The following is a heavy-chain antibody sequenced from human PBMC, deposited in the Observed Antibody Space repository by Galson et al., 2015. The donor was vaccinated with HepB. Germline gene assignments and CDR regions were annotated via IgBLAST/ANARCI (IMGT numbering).Heavy chain of an antibody. V-gene: IGHV5-51*01. J-gene: IGHJ4*02. CDR1: GYSFTSYW. Sequence: QSGAEVKKPGESLKISCKGSGYSFTSYWIGWVRQMPGKGLEWMGIIYPGDSDTRYSPSFQGQVTISADKSISTAYLQWSSLKASDTAMYYCARSAKDYYDSSGYSRQQYYFDYWGQGTLVTVSS. CDR3: ARSAKDYYDSSGYSRQQYYFDY. D-gene: IGHD3-22*01. CDR2: IYPGDSDT.